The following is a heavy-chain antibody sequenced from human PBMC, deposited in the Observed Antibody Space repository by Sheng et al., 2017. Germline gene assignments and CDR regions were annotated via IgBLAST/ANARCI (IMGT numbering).Heavy chain of an antibody. Sequence: QVQLQESGPGLVEPSQTLSLTCTVSGDSLSSRSYYWDWIRQPAGMRLEWIGRVYTSGSTNYNPSLKGRVTILVDTSKNQFSLKLSSVTATDTAVYYCARELLGPNYYFDYWGQGIQVTVSS. CDR1: GDSLSSRSYY. D-gene: IGHD1-1*01. CDR2: VYTSGST. CDR3: ARELLGPNYYFDY. J-gene: IGHJ4*02. V-gene: IGHV4-61*02.